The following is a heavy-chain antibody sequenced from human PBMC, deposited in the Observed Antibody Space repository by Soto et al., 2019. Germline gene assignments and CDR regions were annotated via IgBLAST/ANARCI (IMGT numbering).Heavy chain of an antibody. CDR3: ARDLRMTAAADNWFDP. J-gene: IGHJ5*02. CDR1: GFTFSSYS. D-gene: IGHD6-13*01. V-gene: IGHV3-21*01. CDR2: ISSSSSYI. Sequence: GSLRLSCAASGFTFSSYSMNWVRQAPGKGLEWVSSISSSSSYIYYADSVKGRFTISRDNAKNSLYLQMNSLRAEDTAVYYCARDLRMTAAADNWFDPWGQGTLVTVSS.